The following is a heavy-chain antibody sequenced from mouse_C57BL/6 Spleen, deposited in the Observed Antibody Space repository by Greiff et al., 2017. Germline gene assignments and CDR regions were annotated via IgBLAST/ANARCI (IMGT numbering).Heavy chain of an antibody. V-gene: IGHV2-2*01. D-gene: IGHD2-4*01. J-gene: IGHJ4*01. CDR3: ARRTPYDYDDYAMDY. CDR2: IWSGGST. Sequence: VQLQQSGPGLVQPSQSLSITCTVSGFSLTSYGVHWVRQSPGKGLEWLGVIWSGGSTYYNAAFISRLSISKDNSKSQVFFKMNSLQADDTAIYYCARRTPYDYDDYAMDYWGQGTSVTVSS. CDR1: GFSLTSYG.